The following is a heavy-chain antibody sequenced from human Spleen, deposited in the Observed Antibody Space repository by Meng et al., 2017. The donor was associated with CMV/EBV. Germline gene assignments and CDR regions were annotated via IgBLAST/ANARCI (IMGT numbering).Heavy chain of an antibody. CDR2: ISWDGGST. J-gene: IGHJ4*02. CDR1: GFTFDDYT. CDR3: AGGGGDWANFDS. V-gene: IGHV3-43*01. D-gene: IGHD2-21*01. Sequence: GGSLRLSCAASGFTFDDYTMHWVRQAPGKGLEWVSLISWDGGSTYYADSVKGRFTISRDNAKNSLYLQMNSLRVDDTAVYYCAGGGGDWANFDSWGQGTLVTVSS.